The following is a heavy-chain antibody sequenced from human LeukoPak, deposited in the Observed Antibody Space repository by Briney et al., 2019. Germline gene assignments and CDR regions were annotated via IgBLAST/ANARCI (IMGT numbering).Heavy chain of an antibody. D-gene: IGHD6-6*01. CDR3: TGAVTARPLDY. Sequence: SETLSLTCAVYGEFFSGHFWTWVRQPPGKGLEWIGEINHSGTTNYNPSLKSRVTISLDTSKNQFSLKLSSVTAADTAVYYCTGAVTARPLDYWGQGTLVTVSS. J-gene: IGHJ4*02. CDR2: INHSGTT. CDR1: GEFFSGHF. V-gene: IGHV4-34*01.